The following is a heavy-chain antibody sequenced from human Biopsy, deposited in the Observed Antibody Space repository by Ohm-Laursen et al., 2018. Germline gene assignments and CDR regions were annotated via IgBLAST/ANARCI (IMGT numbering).Heavy chain of an antibody. D-gene: IGHD3-22*01. CDR3: ARDRGYYSDRTVPGYFDL. CDR1: GGSISSYY. J-gene: IGHJ2*01. CDR2: VYYTGST. V-gene: IGHV4-59*01. Sequence: SDTLSLTWTVSGGSISSYYWNWIRQPPGKGLQWIGYVYYTGSTDYNPSLQSRVTISVDTSKNHFSLRLRSVTPADTAIYYCARDRGYYSDRTVPGYFDLWGRGTLVTVSS.